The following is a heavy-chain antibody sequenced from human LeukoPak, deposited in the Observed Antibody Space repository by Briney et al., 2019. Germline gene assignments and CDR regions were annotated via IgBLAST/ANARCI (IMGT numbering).Heavy chain of an antibody. Sequence: GGSLRPSCAASGFTFSSYSMNWVRQAPGKGLEWVSSISSSSSYIYYADSVKGRFTISRDNAKNSLYLQMNSLRAEDTAVYYCASGRITIFGVVKSTGDYWGQGTLVTVSS. V-gene: IGHV3-21*01. CDR1: GFTFSSYS. CDR3: ASGRITIFGVVKSTGDY. J-gene: IGHJ4*02. CDR2: ISSSSSYI. D-gene: IGHD3-3*01.